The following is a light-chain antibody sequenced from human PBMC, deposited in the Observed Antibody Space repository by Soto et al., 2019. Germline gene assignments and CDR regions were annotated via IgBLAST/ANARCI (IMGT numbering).Light chain of an antibody. V-gene: IGKV1-39*01. CDR2: AAS. J-gene: IGKJ1*01. Sequence: DIQMTQSPSSLSASVGDRVTITCRASQSINNFLHWYQQRPGKAPKVVIYAASNLQSGVPSRFSGRASVTDFTLTISSLQLEDIATYYCQQTYTYPPAFGQGTKVEIK. CDR3: QQTYTYPPA. CDR1: QSINNF.